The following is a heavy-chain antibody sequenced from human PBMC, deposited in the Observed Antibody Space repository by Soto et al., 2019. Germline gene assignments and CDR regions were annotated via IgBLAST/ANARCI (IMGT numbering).Heavy chain of an antibody. J-gene: IGHJ4*02. CDR1: GFTFSSYA. CDR3: APDSSGDYGLGD. V-gene: IGHV3-23*01. CDR2: ISGSGGST. Sequence: EVQLLESGGGLVQPGGSLRLSCAASGFTFSSYAMSWVRQAPGKGLEWVSAISGSGGSTYYADSVKGRFTISRDNSKNTLYLQMNSLRAEDTAVYYCAPDSSGDYGLGDWGQGTLVTVSS. D-gene: IGHD3-22*01.